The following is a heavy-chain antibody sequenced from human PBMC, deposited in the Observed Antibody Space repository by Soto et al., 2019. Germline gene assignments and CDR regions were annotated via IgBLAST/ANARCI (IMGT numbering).Heavy chain of an antibody. D-gene: IGHD3-9*01. CDR3: PLTLQTYDFGMDV. V-gene: IGHV4-38-2*01. CDR1: GYSISSGYY. CDR2: IYHSGST. J-gene: IGHJ6*02. Sequence: SEPLSFTCAVSGYSISSGYYWGWIRQPPGEGLEWIGSIYHSGSTYYNPSLKSRVTISVDTSKNQFSLMLSSVTVSDTAVDYWPLTLQTYDFGMDVWGQGTTFTGSS.